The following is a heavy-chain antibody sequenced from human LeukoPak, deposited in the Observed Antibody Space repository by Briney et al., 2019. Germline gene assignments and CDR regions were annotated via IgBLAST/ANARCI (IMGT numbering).Heavy chain of an antibody. V-gene: IGHV4-59*08. CDR1: GDSISTNY. CDR2: IYYSGRT. J-gene: IGHJ6*02. CDR3: ARPNPSYYYGMDV. Sequence: PSETLSLTCIVSGDSISTNYWSWIRQPPGKGLEWIGYIYYSGRTNYNPSHKSRVTISVDMSKNQFSLKLSSVTAADTAVYYCARPNPSYYYGMDVWGQGTTVTVSS. D-gene: IGHD1-14*01.